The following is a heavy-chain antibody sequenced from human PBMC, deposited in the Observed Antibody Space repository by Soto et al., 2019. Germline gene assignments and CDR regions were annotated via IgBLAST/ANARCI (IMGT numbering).Heavy chain of an antibody. J-gene: IGHJ6*02. CDR3: ARYCSGGSCYYYYYYGMDV. V-gene: IGHV4-30-4*01. CDR2: IYYSGST. Sequence: SETLSLTCTVSGGSISSGDYYWSWIRQPPGKGLEWIGYIYYSGSTYYSPSLKSRVTISVDTSKNQFSLKLSSVTAADTAVYYCARYCSGGSCYYYYYYGMDVWGQGTTVTVSS. D-gene: IGHD2-15*01. CDR1: GGSISSGDYY.